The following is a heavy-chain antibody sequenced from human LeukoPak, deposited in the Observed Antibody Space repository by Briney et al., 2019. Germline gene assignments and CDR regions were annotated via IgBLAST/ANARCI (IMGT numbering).Heavy chain of an antibody. CDR2: ISGSGGST. J-gene: IGHJ3*02. D-gene: IGHD2-2*01. CDR1: GFMFTTYA. Sequence: GGSLRLSCAASGFMFTTYAMSWVRQAPGKGLEWVSGISGSGGSTYYADSVKGRFTISRDNAKNSLYLQMNSLRAEDTAVYYCARVGYCSSTSCYLRISDAFDIWGQGTMVTVSS. CDR3: ARVGYCSSTSCYLRISDAFDI. V-gene: IGHV3-23*01.